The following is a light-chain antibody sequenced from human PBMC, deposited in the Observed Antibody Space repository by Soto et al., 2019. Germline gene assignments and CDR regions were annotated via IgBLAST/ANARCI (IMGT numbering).Light chain of an antibody. CDR2: GAS. Sequence: EIVMTQFPATLSKSPGESATFSCRASQSIGTKLAWYQQRPGQAPRLLMYGASTGATGIPARFSGSGSGTEFTLTIGSLQSDDFAVYYCQQYSSWVWTFGQGTMVDIK. CDR3: QQYSSWVWT. CDR1: QSIGTK. V-gene: IGKV3-15*01. J-gene: IGKJ1*01.